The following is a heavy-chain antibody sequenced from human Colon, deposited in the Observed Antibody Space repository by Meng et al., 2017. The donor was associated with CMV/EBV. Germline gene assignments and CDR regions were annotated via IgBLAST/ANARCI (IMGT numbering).Heavy chain of an antibody. Sequence: GGSLRLSCGVSGITIQSHGLHWVRQAPGKELEWVATISSDGTEKSYADSVKGRFIISRDNSKNTQLLEMNSLKDEDTALYFCATGGGTQAAALGVFDFWGRGTLVTVSS. J-gene: IGHJ4*02. CDR3: ATGGGTQAAALGVFDF. V-gene: IGHV3-33*01. D-gene: IGHD6-25*01. CDR1: GITIQSHG. CDR2: ISSDGTEK.